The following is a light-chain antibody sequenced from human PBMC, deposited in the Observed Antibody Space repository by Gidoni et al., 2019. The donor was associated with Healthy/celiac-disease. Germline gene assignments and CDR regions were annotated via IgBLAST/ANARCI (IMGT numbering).Light chain of an antibody. CDR1: QGISSY. CDR2: AAS. J-gene: IGKJ4*01. CDR3: QQLNSYPLT. Sequence: IQFTQSPSFLSASVGDRVTIPCRASQGISSYLAWYQQKPGKAPKLLIYAASTLQSGVPSRFSGSGSGTEFTLTISSLQPEDFATYYCQQLNSYPLTFGGGTKVEIK. V-gene: IGKV1-9*01.